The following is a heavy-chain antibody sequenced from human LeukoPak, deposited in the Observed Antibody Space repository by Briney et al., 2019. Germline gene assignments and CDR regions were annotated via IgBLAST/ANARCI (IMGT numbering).Heavy chain of an antibody. CDR2: INPNSGGT. CDR3: ARSNDILTGYYSHDY. V-gene: IGHV1-2*02. Sequence: ASVKVSCKASGYTFTGYYMHWVRQAPGQGLEGMGWINPNSGGTNYAQKFQGRVTMTRDTSISTAYMELSRLRSDDTAVYYCARSNDILTGYYSHDYWGQGTLVTVSS. CDR1: GYTFTGYY. J-gene: IGHJ4*02. D-gene: IGHD3-9*01.